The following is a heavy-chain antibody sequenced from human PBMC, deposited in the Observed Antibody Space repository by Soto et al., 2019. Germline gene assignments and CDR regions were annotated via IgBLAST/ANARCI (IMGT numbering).Heavy chain of an antibody. Sequence: SETLSLTCTVSGASITSGGYYWSWIRQVPGEGLEWIGYIKYSGTTHYSPSLKSRAKISLDKSKNEFSLSLTSLTGADTAVYYCARDVRDTGYSYWFDPWGQGTLVTVSS. CDR2: IKYSGTT. CDR1: GASITSGGYY. D-gene: IGHD3-9*01. J-gene: IGHJ5*02. V-gene: IGHV4-31*03. CDR3: ARDVRDTGYSYWFDP.